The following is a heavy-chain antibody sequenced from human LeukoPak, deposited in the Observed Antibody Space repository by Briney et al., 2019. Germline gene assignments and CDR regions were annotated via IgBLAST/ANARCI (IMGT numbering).Heavy chain of an antibody. D-gene: IGHD3-10*01. J-gene: IGHJ5*02. V-gene: IGHV3-23*01. CDR1: GFTFSSYA. CDR3: ARPSMVRGVRGWFDP. CDR2: ISGSGGST. Sequence: GGSLRLSCAASGFTFSSYAMSWVRQAPGKGLEWVSAISGSGGSTYYADSVKGRFTISRDNSKNTLYLQMNSLRAEDTAVYYCARPSMVRGVRGWFDPWGQGTLVTVSS.